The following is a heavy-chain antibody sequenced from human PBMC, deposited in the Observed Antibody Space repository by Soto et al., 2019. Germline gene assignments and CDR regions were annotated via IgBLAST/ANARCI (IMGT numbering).Heavy chain of an antibody. CDR3: ARGGYSNQPLDY. Sequence: QVQLVESGGGVVQPGGSLRLSCAASGFTFSSYGMHWVRQAPGKGLEWVAVIWYDGSNKYYADSVKGRFTISRDNSKNTLYLQMNSLRAEDTAVYYCARGGYSNQPLDYWGQGTLVTVSS. V-gene: IGHV3-33*01. J-gene: IGHJ4*02. D-gene: IGHD4-4*01. CDR1: GFTFSSYG. CDR2: IWYDGSNK.